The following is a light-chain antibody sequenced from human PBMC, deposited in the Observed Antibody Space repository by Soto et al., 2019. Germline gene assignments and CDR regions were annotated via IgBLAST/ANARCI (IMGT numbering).Light chain of an antibody. CDR1: SSDVGGYNY. Sequence: QSALTQPPSASGSPGQSVTISCTGTSSDVGGYNYVSWYRHHPGKAPKLMIYEVSKRPSGVPDRFSGSKSGNTASLTVSGLQAEDEADYYCSSYAGSNNLVFGGGTKVTVL. V-gene: IGLV2-8*01. CDR3: SSYAGSNNLV. CDR2: EVS. J-gene: IGLJ2*01.